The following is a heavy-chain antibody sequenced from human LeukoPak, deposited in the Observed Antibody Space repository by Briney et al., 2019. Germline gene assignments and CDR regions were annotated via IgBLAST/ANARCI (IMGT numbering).Heavy chain of an antibody. CDR1: GYTFTDYY. J-gene: IGHJ5*02. D-gene: IGHD3/OR15-3a*01. CDR2: LDPESGEV. Sequence: GASVRVSCAASGYTFTDYYIHWVRQAPETGSEWVGRLDPESGEVIYAENFQGRVTITTDTATDTFYMELSGLRSEDTAVYYCAPDREFWGRTTCYRGWFDPRGQGTLGPVS. CDR3: APDREFWGRTTCYRGWFDP. V-gene: IGHV1-69-2*01.